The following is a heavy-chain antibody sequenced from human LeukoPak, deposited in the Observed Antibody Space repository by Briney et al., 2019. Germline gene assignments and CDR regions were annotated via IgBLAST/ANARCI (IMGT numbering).Heavy chain of an antibody. J-gene: IGHJ4*02. Sequence: ASVKLSCTASGYTFTSYYMHWVRQAPGLGLEWVGIINPSGGSTSYAQKFQGRVTITRDTSTSTLYMELSSLRSEDTAVYYCARATPHYFDSSGYSWDYWGQGTLVTVSS. CDR3: ARATPHYFDSSGYSWDY. V-gene: IGHV1-46*01. D-gene: IGHD3-22*01. CDR1: GYTFTSYY. CDR2: INPSGGST.